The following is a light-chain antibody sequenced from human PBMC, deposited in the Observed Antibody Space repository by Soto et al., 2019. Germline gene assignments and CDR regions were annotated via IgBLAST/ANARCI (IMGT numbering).Light chain of an antibody. Sequence: QSLLTQPPSASGTPGQRVTISCSGSSFNIGSNTVSWYQQLPGTAPKLLIYSNNRRPSGVPERFSGSNSGTSASLAISGLQSEDEADYYCEAWDDSLNGFYVFGTGTKLTVL. J-gene: IGLJ1*01. V-gene: IGLV1-44*01. CDR3: EAWDDSLNGFYV. CDR1: SFNIGSNT. CDR2: SNN.